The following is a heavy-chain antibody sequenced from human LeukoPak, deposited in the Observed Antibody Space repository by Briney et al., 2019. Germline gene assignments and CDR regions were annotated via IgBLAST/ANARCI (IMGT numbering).Heavy chain of an antibody. CDR3: ARTRSGSYWD. CDR2: IYYSGST. Sequence: PETLSLTCTVSGGSISSYYWSWIRQPPGKGLEWIGYIYYSGSTNYNPSLKSRVTRSVDTSKNQFSLRLSSVTAADTAVYYCARTRSGSYWDWGQGTLVTVSS. J-gene: IGHJ4*02. V-gene: IGHV4-59*01. CDR1: GGSISSYY. D-gene: IGHD3-10*01.